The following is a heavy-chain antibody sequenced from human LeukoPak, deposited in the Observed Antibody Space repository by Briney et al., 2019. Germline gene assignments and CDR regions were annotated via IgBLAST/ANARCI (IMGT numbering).Heavy chain of an antibody. D-gene: IGHD3-22*01. V-gene: IGHV3-30-3*01. J-gene: IGHJ6*02. Sequence: GGSLRLSCSASGITLMSYTIHWLRRAPGRGLEWLTLVLDNTDVAYHADSVKGRFIISRDTSKNVVYLQMNSLRPEDTAVYYCASEPGLSRGAVYAMDVWGQGTTVTVSS. CDR3: ASEPGLSRGAVYAMDV. CDR1: GITLMSYT. CDR2: VLDNTDVA.